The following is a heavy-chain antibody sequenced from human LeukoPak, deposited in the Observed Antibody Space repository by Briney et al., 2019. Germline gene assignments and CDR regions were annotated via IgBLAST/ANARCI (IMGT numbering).Heavy chain of an antibody. J-gene: IGHJ4*02. V-gene: IGHV4-34*01. CDR2: INHSGST. CDR3: ASSYCSSTSCVSRPFATFDY. CDR1: GGSFSGYY. D-gene: IGHD2-2*01. Sequence: SETLSLTCAVYGGSFSGYYWSWIRQPPGKGLEWIGEINHSGSTNYNPSLKSRVTISVDTSKNQFSLKLSSVTAADTAVYYCASSYCSSTSCVSRPFATFDYWGQGTLVTVSS.